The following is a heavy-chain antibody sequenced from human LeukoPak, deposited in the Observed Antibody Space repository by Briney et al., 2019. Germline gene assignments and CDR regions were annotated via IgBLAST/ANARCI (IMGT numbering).Heavy chain of an antibody. Sequence: ASVKVSCKASGYTFTGYYMHWVRQAPGQGLEWMGWINPNSGGTNYAQKFQGRVTMTRDTSISTAYMELSRLKSDDTAVYYCARVGGPPMVRGVSTQFDYWGQGTLVTVSS. CDR3: ARVGGPPMVRGVSTQFDY. J-gene: IGHJ4*02. D-gene: IGHD3-10*01. CDR1: GYTFTGYY. CDR2: INPNSGGT. V-gene: IGHV1-2*02.